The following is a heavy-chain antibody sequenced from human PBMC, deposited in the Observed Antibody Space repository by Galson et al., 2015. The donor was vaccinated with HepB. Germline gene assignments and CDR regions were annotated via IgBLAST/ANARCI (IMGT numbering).Heavy chain of an antibody. J-gene: IGHJ6*02. CDR3: ASQATYDFWSGYHPYYYGMDV. Sequence: SVKVSCKASGYTFTSYYMHWVRQAPGQGLEWMGIINPSGGSTSYAQKFQGRVTMTRDTSTSTVYMELSSLRSEDTAVYYCASQATYDFWSGYHPYYYGMDVWGQGTTVTVSS. CDR2: INPSGGST. V-gene: IGHV1-46*01. D-gene: IGHD3-3*01. CDR1: GYTFTSYY.